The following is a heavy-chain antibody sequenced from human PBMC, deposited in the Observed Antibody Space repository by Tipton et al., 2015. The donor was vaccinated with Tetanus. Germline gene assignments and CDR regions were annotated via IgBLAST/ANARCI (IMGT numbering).Heavy chain of an antibody. CDR2: ISSTSRYI. Sequence: SLRLSCAGSGFLISSYAMNWVRQVPGRGLEWVSSISSTSRYINYADSVKGRFTISRDNAKNSLFLEMNSLRVDDTAVYYCVSGSALDYWGQGTLISVSS. J-gene: IGHJ4*02. V-gene: IGHV3-21*01. CDR1: GFLISSYA. D-gene: IGHD6-25*01. CDR3: VSGSALDY.